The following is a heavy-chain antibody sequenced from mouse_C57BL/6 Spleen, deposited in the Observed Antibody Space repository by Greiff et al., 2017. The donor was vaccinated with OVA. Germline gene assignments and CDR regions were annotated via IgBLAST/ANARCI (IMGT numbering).Heavy chain of an antibody. CDR1: GYAFSSSW. D-gene: IGHD1-1*01. Sequence: VQLQQSGPELVKPGASVKISCKASGYAFSSSWMNWVKQRPGKGLGWIGRIYPGDGDTNYNGKFKGKATLTADKSSSTAYMQLSSLTSEDSAVYFCARYYYGDWYFDVWGTGTTVTVSS. CDR3: ARYYYGDWYFDV. V-gene: IGHV1-82*01. CDR2: IYPGDGDT. J-gene: IGHJ1*03.